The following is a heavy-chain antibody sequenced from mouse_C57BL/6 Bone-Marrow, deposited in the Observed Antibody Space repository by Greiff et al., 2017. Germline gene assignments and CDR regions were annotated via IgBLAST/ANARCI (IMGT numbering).Heavy chain of an antibody. V-gene: IGHV1-52*01. Sequence: QVQLQQPGAELVRPGSSVKLSCKASGYTFTSYWMHWVKQRPIQGLEWIGNIDPSDSETHYNQKFKDKATLTVDKSSSTAYMQLSSLTSEDSAVYYCAREGVYGNSSFAYWGQGTLVTVSA. CDR2: IDPSDSET. D-gene: IGHD2-1*01. CDR1: GYTFTSYW. CDR3: AREGVYGNSSFAY. J-gene: IGHJ3*01.